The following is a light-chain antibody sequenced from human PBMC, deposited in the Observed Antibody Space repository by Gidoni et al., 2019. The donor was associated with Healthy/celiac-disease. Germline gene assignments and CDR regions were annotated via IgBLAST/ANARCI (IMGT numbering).Light chain of an antibody. J-gene: IGLJ2*01. Sequence: QSALTQPASVSWSPGKSITISCTGTSSDVGGYNYVSWYQQHPGKAPKLMIYDVSKRPSGVSNRFSGSKSGNTAFLTISGLQAEDEADYYCSSYTSSSTLFGGGTKLTVL. V-gene: IGLV2-14*01. CDR3: SSYTSSSTL. CDR1: SSDVGGYNY. CDR2: DVS.